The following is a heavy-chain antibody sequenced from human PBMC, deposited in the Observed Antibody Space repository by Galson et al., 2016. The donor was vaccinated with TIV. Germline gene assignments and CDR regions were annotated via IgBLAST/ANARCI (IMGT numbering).Heavy chain of an antibody. CDR2: IFFTGDT. CDR1: GGSINDYY. V-gene: IGHV4-4*09. CDR3: ARVDGQVGFDR. J-gene: IGHJ4*02. Sequence: ETLSLTCSVSGGSINDYYWSWIRQPPGKGLEWIWYIFFTGDTNYNPSLKSRVTISMDTSKTQFSLKVASVTAADSAMYDCARVDGQVGFDRWGQGTQVTVSS. D-gene: IGHD3/OR15-3a*01.